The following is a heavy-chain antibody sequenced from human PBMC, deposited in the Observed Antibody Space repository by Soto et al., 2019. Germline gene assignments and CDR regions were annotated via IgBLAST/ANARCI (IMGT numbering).Heavy chain of an antibody. CDR2: ISGSGGST. CDR1: GFTFSSYA. D-gene: IGHD6-6*01. V-gene: IGHV3-23*01. J-gene: IGHJ4*02. CDR3: AEDRPGEQLVPPCFDY. Sequence: EVQLLESGGGLVQPGGSLRLSCTASGFTFSSYAMSWVRQAPGKGLEWVSAISGSGGSTYYADSVKGRFTISRDNSKNTLYLQMNSLRAEDTAVYYCAEDRPGEQLVPPCFDYWGQGTLVTVSS.